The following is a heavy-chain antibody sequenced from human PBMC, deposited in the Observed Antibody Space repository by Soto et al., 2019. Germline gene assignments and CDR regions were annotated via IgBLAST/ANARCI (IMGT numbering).Heavy chain of an antibody. V-gene: IGHV4-31*03. CDR1: GGSISSGGYY. CDR2: IYYSGST. Sequence: SETLSLTCTVSGGSISSGGYYWSWIRQHPGKGLEWIGYIYYSGSTYYNPSLKSRVTISVDTSKNQFSLKLSSVTAADTAVYYCARDPPFRDYDSSSNGDSMDVWGQGTTVTVSS. CDR3: ARDPPFRDYDSSSNGDSMDV. J-gene: IGHJ6*02. D-gene: IGHD3-22*01.